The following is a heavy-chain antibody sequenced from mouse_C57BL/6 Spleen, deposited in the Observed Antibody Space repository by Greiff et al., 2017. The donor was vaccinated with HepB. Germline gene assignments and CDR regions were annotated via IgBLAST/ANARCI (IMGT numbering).Heavy chain of an antibody. J-gene: IGHJ3*01. CDR1: GYTFTSYW. Sequence: QVQLQQPGAELVKPGASVKMSCKASGYTFTSYWITWVKQRPGQGLEWIGDIYPGSGSTNYNEKFKSKATLTVDTSSSTAYMQLSSLTSADSAVYYRARVYSNYPRFAYWGQGTLVTVSA. CDR3: ARVYSNYPRFAY. V-gene: IGHV1-55*01. CDR2: IYPGSGST. D-gene: IGHD2-5*01.